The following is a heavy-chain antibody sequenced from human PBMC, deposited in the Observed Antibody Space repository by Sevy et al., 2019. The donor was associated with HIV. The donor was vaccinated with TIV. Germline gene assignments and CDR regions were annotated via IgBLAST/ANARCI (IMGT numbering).Heavy chain of an antibody. J-gene: IGHJ4*02. CDR1: GFTFTTHA. CDR3: ARECTPGHYGSGSFDY. V-gene: IGHV3-33*01. D-gene: IGHD3-10*01. Sequence: GGSLRLSCAASGFTFTTHAMHWVRQAPGKGLEWVALIWDNGDSEYYADSVKGRFTISRDQSKSTVYLQMNSLRDDDTGVFFCARECTPGHYGSGSFDYWGQGTLVTVSS. CDR2: IWDNGDSE.